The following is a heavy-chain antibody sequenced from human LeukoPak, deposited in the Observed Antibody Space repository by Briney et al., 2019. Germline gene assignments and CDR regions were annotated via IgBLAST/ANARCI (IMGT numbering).Heavy chain of an antibody. CDR1: GGSISSGSYY. CDR3: ARGGRMIAVARWFDP. CDR2: INHSGST. Sequence: PSETLSLTCTVSGGSISSGSYYWSWIRQPAGKGLEWIGEINHSGSTNYNPSLKSRVTISVDTSKNQFSLKLSSVTAADTAVYYCARGGRMIAVARWFDPWGQGTLVTVSS. D-gene: IGHD6-19*01. V-gene: IGHV4-61*10. J-gene: IGHJ5*02.